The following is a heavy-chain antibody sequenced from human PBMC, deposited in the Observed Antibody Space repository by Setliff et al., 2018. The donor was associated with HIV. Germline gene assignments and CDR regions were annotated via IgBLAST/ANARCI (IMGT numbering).Heavy chain of an antibody. CDR2: IIPISGTA. V-gene: IGHV1-69*05. D-gene: IGHD2-2*01. J-gene: IGHJ5*02. CDR3: ARDFGGYCSSMSCPGLFDP. CDR1: GGTFSNYG. Sequence: SVKVSCKASGGTFSNYGMSWVRQAPGQGLEWMGGIIPISGTANYAQKFQGRVTITTDESTSTAYMELSGLRSEDTAVYYCARDFGGYCSSMSCPGLFDPWGQGTLVTVSP.